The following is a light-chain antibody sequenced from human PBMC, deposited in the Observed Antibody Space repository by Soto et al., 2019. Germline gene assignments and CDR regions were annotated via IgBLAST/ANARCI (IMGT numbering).Light chain of an antibody. V-gene: IGKV3-15*01. Sequence: EVVMKQSPANLSLSPGAGATLSCWASQPVSDKLAWYQQKPGQAPRLLIYGASARALGIPARFSGTGSETDFTLTISGLQSEDSAVYFCQQYNNWPFSFGQGRRLEIK. CDR2: GAS. J-gene: IGKJ5*01. CDR3: QQYNNWPFS. CDR1: QPVSDK.